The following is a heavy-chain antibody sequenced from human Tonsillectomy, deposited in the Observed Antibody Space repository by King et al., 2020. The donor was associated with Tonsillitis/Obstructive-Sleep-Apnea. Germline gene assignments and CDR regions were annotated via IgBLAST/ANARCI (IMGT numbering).Heavy chain of an antibody. CDR2: ISGDGGRP. Sequence: VQLVESGGGVVQPGGTLRLSCAASGFTFDDYAMHWVRQAPGKGLEWVSLISGDGGRPSYADSVKGRFTISRENSKNSLYLQMNSLRTEDTALYYCAKVYRSSLYDAFDIWGQGTMVTVSS. D-gene: IGHD6-13*01. CDR1: GFTFDDYA. CDR3: AKVYRSSLYDAFDI. J-gene: IGHJ3*02. V-gene: IGHV3-43*02.